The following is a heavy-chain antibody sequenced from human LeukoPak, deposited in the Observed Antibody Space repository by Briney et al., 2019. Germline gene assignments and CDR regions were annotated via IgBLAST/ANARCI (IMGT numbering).Heavy chain of an antibody. CDR1: GGSFSGYY. D-gene: IGHD6-19*01. CDR3: ARTDSSGWYGFDY. CDR2: IYHSGST. Sequence: PSETLSLTCAVYGGSFSGYYWSWIRQPPGKGLEWIGEIYHSGSTNYNPSLKSRVTISVDKSKNQFSLKLSSVTAADTAVHYCARTDSSGWYGFDYWGQGTLVTVSS. J-gene: IGHJ4*02. V-gene: IGHV4-34*01.